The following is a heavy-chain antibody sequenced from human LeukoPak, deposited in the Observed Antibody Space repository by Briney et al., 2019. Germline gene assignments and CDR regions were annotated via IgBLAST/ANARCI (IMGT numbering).Heavy chain of an antibody. Sequence: SVKVSCKASGGTFSSYAISWVRQAPGPGLEWMGRIIPIFGTANYAQKFQGRVTITTDESTSTAYMELSSLRSEDTAVYYCARSVRLGSWYFDLWGRGTLVTVSS. CDR1: GGTFSSYA. V-gene: IGHV1-69*05. CDR3: ARSVRLGSWYFDL. D-gene: IGHD6-6*01. J-gene: IGHJ2*01. CDR2: IIPIFGTA.